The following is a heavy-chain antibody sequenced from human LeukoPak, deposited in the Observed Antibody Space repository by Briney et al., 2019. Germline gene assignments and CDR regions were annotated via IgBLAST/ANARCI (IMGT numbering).Heavy chain of an antibody. CDR3: ARESGGSGLY. Sequence: GGSLRLSCAASGFTFTSYAMNWVRQAPGKGLEWVSVINGGGGSTYYAESVKGRFTISRDNSKNTLYLQMNSLRAEDTAIYYCARESGGSGLYWGQGTLVTVSS. V-gene: IGHV3-23*01. CDR2: INGGGGST. D-gene: IGHD3-10*01. J-gene: IGHJ4*02. CDR1: GFTFTSYA.